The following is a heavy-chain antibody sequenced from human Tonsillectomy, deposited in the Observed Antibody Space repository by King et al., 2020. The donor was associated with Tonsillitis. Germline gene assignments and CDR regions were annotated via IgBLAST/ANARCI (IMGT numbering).Heavy chain of an antibody. CDR2: INHSGST. V-gene: IGHV4-34*01. Sequence: VQLQQWGAGLLKPSETLSLTCAVYGGSFSGYYWSWIRQPPGKGREWIGEINHSGSTNYNPSLKSRVTVSVDTSKNQFSLKLSSVTAADTAVYYCARGQKHYYDSRAYFDYWGQGTLVTVSS. D-gene: IGHD3-22*01. CDR1: GGSFSGYY. J-gene: IGHJ4*02. CDR3: ARGQKHYYDSRAYFDY.